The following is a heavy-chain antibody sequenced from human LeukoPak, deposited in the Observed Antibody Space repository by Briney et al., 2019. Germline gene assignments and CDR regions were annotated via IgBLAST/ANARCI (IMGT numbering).Heavy chain of an antibody. CDR1: GFTFSSYG. J-gene: IGHJ6*03. Sequence: QPGGTLRLSCAASGFTFSSYGMSWVRQAPGKGLEWVSGISGSGDSTYYADSVKGRFTISRDNAKNSLYLQMNSLRAEDTAVYYCARSSKLLWFGELPHPIYYMDVWGKGTTVIVFS. CDR3: ARSSKLLWFGELPHPIYYMDV. CDR2: ISGSGDST. V-gene: IGHV3-23*01. D-gene: IGHD3-10*01.